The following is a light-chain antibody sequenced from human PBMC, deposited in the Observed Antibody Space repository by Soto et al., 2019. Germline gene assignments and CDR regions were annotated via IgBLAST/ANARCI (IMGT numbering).Light chain of an antibody. Sequence: IVLTQSPGTLSLSTGERATLSCRASQSVSSSYLAWYQQKPGQAPRLLIYGASSRATGIPDRFSGSGSGTDFTLTISRLEPQDFAEYYWTQYSSTPTPFGPG. CDR1: QSVSSSY. CDR3: TQYSSTPTP. V-gene: IGKV3-20*01. CDR2: GAS. J-gene: IGKJ1*01.